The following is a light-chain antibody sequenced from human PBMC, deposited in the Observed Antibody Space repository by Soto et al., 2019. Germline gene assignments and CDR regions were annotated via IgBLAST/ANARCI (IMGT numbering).Light chain of an antibody. CDR1: QGVRND. Sequence: DIQMTQCPSSLSASVGDRVTITYRASQGVRNDLGWYQQKPGKASKRLIYSASSLQSGGTSRFSGSGPGTEFTRTISSLQPEDFATYYCLQHNSYPPTFGQGIKVDIK. J-gene: IGKJ1*01. CDR3: LQHNSYPPT. V-gene: IGKV1-17*01. CDR2: SAS.